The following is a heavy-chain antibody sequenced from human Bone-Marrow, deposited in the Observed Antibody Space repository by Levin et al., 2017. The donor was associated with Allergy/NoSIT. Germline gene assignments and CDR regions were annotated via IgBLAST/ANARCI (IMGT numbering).Heavy chain of an antibody. V-gene: IGHV3-33*01. CDR2: IWYNGNKE. J-gene: IGHJ4*02. CDR3: VRENGDSWGF. CDR1: GFPFSESG. Sequence: LSLTCAASGFPFSESGMHWVRQAPGKGLEWVAVIWYNGNKEFYADSVKGRFIVSRDNSKDFLYLQMNALTIEDTAVYYCVRENGDSWGFWGQGTLVSVS. D-gene: IGHD4-17*01.